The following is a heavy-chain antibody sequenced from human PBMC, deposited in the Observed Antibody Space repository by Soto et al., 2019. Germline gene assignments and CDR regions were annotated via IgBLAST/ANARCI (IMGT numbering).Heavy chain of an antibody. D-gene: IGHD3-3*01. V-gene: IGHV3-48*03. Sequence: RGSLRLSCAASGFTFSSYEMNWVRQAPGKGLEWVSYISSSGSTIYYADSVKGRFTISRDNAKNSLYLQMNSLRAEDTAVYYCARADFWSGYNYYYYGMDVWGQGTTVTVSS. CDR3: ARADFWSGYNYYYYGMDV. CDR2: ISSSGSTI. CDR1: GFTFSSYE. J-gene: IGHJ6*02.